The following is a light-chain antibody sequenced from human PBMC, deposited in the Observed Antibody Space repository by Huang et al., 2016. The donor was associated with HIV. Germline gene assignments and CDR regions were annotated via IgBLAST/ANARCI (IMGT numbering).Light chain of an antibody. CDR3: QQFNTYPWT. J-gene: IGKJ1*01. CDR1: QSIDTW. V-gene: IGKV1-5*03. CDR2: RAS. Sequence: DIQMTQSPSTLSASVGDRVTITCRASQSIDTWLAWYQQKPGKAPKRLIYRASSLEIGDPARFSASRSGTEGTLTSSSLQTDDFATYYCQQFNTYPWTFGKGTRVEIK.